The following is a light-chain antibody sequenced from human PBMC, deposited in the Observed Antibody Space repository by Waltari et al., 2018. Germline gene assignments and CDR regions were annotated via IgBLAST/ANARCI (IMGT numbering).Light chain of an antibody. CDR2: SNN. V-gene: IGLV1-44*01. CDR1: SSNIGSNT. J-gene: IGLJ2*01. Sequence: QSVLTQPPSASGTPGQRVTISCSGSSSNIGSNTVNWYQQLPGTAPKLLIYSNNQPPSGVPDRFSGSKSGTSAALALSGLQSEDEADYYCAAWDDSLNSRVFGGGTKLTVL. CDR3: AAWDDSLNSRV.